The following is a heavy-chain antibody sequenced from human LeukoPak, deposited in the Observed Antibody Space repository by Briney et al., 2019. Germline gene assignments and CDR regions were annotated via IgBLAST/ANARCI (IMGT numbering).Heavy chain of an antibody. CDR1: GDSISSYY. J-gene: IGHJ2*01. V-gene: IGHV4-59*08. Sequence: SETLSLTCTVSGDSISSYYWSLIRQPPGKGLEFIAYIYNSENINYNPSLKSRVTISVDTSKNQFSLKLSSVTAADTAIYYCARRAPDNWYVDLWGRGTLVTVSS. CDR2: IYNSENI. CDR3: ARRAPDNWYVDL.